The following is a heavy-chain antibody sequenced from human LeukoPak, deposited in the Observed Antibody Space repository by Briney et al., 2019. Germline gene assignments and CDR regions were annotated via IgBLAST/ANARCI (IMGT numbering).Heavy chain of an antibody. J-gene: IGHJ4*02. CDR2: ISYDGSNE. V-gene: IGHV3-30-3*01. Sequence: GRSLRLSCTGSGFTFGDYHMSWFRQAPGKGLEWVAVISYDGSNEYYADSVKGRFTISRDNSKNTLYLQMNSLRVEDTAVYYCARVLNYYDSSGYYFSYWGQGTLVTVSS. D-gene: IGHD3-22*01. CDR3: ARVLNYYDSSGYYFSY. CDR1: GFTFGDYH.